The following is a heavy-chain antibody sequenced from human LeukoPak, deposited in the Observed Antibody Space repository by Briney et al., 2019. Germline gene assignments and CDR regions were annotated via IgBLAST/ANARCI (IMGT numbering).Heavy chain of an antibody. CDR1: GFTFSSYS. CDR2: ISSSSSYI. CDR3: ARETRYYYYMDV. Sequence: GGSLRLSCAASGFTFSSYSMNGVRQAPGKGLEWVSSISSSSSYIYYADSVKRRFTISRDNAKNSLYLPMNSLRAEDTAVYYCARETRYYYYMDVWGKGTTVTVSS. J-gene: IGHJ6*03. V-gene: IGHV3-21*01.